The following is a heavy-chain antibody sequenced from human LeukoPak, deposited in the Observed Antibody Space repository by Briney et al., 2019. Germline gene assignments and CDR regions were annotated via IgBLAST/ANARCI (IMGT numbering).Heavy chain of an antibody. D-gene: IGHD6-19*01. J-gene: IGHJ4*02. CDR2: INPNSGGT. CDR1: GYTFTGYY. CDR3: ARTSVAGTEGFDY. Sequence: ASVKASCKASGYTFTGYYMHWVRQAPGQGLEWMGRINPNSGGTNYAQKFQGRVTMTRDTSISTAYMELSRLRSDDTAVYYCARTSVAGTEGFDYWGRGTLVTVSS. V-gene: IGHV1-2*06.